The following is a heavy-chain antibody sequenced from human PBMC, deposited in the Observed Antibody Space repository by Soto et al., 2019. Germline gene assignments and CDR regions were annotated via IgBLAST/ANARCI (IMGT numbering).Heavy chain of an antibody. Sequence: GGSLRLSCAASGFTFRTYAMNWVRQAPGKGLEWISAISGSGSFTHYADSVRGRFTISGDNSQNQLYLQMNNLRGDDTAMYYCAKIPTGSGSSKFDYWGQGIQVTVSS. CDR2: ISGSGSFT. J-gene: IGHJ4*02. V-gene: IGHV3-23*01. CDR3: AKIPTGSGSSKFDY. CDR1: GFTFRTYA. D-gene: IGHD3-10*01.